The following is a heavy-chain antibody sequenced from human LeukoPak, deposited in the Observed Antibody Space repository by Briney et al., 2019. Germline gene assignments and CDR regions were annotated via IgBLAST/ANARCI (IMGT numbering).Heavy chain of an antibody. CDR3: AKVGARGCSSSTCFIY. Sequence: PGGSLRLSCAASGFTFRSYAMSWVRQAPRKGLEWVSSISGSGDTTYYADSVKGRFTISRDNSKNTLYLQMNSLRPEDTAVYYCAKVGARGCSSSTCFIYWGQGTLVTVSS. CDR1: GFTFRSYA. J-gene: IGHJ4*02. D-gene: IGHD2-2*01. V-gene: IGHV3-23*01. CDR2: ISGSGDTT.